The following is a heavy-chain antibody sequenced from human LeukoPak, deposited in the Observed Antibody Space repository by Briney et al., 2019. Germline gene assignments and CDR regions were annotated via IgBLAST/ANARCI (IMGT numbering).Heavy chain of an antibody. D-gene: IGHD2-2*01. CDR1: GNYL. V-gene: IGHV3-74*01. Sequence: GSLRLSFAASGNYLMHWVRQAPGKGLVWVSHINSDGSWTSYADSVKGRFTISKDNAKNTVYLQMNNLRAEDTAVYYCVSFYETYWGRGTLVTVSS. CDR3: VSFYETY. J-gene: IGHJ4*02. CDR2: INSDGSWT.